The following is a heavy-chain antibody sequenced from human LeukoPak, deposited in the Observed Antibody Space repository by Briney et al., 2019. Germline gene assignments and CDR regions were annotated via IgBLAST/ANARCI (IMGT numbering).Heavy chain of an antibody. CDR3: ARSYGDYYYYYMDV. V-gene: IGHV4-39*07. D-gene: IGHD4-17*01. CDR2: IYYSGST. Sequence: SETLSLTCTVSGGSISSSSYYWGWIRQPPGKGLEWIGSIYYSGSTYYNPSLKSRVTISVDTSKNQFSLKLSSVTAADTAVYYCARSYGDYYYYYMDVWGKGTTVTVSS. CDR1: GGSISSSSYY. J-gene: IGHJ6*03.